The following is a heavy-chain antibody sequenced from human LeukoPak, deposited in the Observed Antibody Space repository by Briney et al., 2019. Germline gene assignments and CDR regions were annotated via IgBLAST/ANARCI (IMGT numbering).Heavy chain of an antibody. CDR2: TYYRSKWYN. CDR3: ARVLATTFTNYYYYYMDV. J-gene: IGHJ6*03. Sequence: SQTLSLTCVISGDSVSSNSAAWNWIRQSPSRGLEWLGRTYYRSKWYNDYAVSVKSRITINPDTSKNQFSLKLSSVTAADTAVYYCARVLATTFTNYYYYYMDVWGKGTTVTVSS. V-gene: IGHV6-1*01. D-gene: IGHD1-1*01. CDR1: GDSVSSNSAA.